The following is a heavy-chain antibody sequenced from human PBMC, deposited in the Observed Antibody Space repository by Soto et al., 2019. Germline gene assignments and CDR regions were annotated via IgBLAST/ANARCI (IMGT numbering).Heavy chain of an antibody. CDR1: GGTFSSYA. V-gene: IGHV1-69*06. Sequence: QVQLVQSGAEVKKPGSSVKVSCKASGGTFSSYAISWVRQAPGQGLEWMGGIIPIFGTANYAQKFQGRVTITADKSTSTAYMELSRLRSEDTAVYYCASERIAAPDYYYGMDVWGQGTTVTVSS. J-gene: IGHJ6*02. CDR2: IIPIFGTA. CDR3: ASERIAAPDYYYGMDV. D-gene: IGHD6-13*01.